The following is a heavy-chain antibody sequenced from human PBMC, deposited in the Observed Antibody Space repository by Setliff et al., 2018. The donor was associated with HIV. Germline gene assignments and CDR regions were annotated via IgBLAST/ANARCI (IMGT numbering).Heavy chain of an antibody. D-gene: IGHD1-26*01. CDR3: ARRSGSYHYYFDF. Sequence: SETLSLTCIVSGGSINSSSYYWAWIRQPPGKGLEWIGSIYYSGSTNYNPSLKSRVTLSIDTSKNQFSLKLSSVTAADTAVYYCARRSGSYHYYFDFWGQGTLVTVSS. CDR2: IYYSGST. J-gene: IGHJ4*02. CDR1: GGSINSSSYY. V-gene: IGHV4-39*07.